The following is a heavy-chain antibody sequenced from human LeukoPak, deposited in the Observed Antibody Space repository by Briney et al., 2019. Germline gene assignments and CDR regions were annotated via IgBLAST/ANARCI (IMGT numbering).Heavy chain of an antibody. CDR2: INHSGST. V-gene: IGHV4-34*01. Sequence: PSETLSLTCAVYGGSFSGYYWSWIRQPPGKGLEWIEEINHSGSTNYNPSLKSRVTVSVDTSKNQFSLKLSSVTAADTAVYYCARARDGYNYGAFDIWGQGTMVTVSS. CDR1: GGSFSGYY. D-gene: IGHD5-12*01. CDR3: ARARDGYNYGAFDI. J-gene: IGHJ3*02.